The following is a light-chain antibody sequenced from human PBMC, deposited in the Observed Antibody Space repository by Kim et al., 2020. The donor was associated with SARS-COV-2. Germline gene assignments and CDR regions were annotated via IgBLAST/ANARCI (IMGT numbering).Light chain of an antibody. Sequence: PGARATLCSRASQSVSSSYLAWYQQKPGQPPRLLIYGASRRATDIPDRFIGGGSGTDFTLTISRLEPEDFAVYYCQHSGGSAPYTFGQGTKLEI. CDR2: GAS. CDR3: QHSGGSAPYT. J-gene: IGKJ2*01. V-gene: IGKV3-20*01. CDR1: QSVSSSY.